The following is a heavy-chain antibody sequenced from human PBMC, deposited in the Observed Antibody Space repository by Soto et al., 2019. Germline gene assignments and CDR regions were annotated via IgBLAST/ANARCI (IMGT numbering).Heavy chain of an antibody. V-gene: IGHV3-21*01. CDR1: GFTFSSYS. CDR3: ARAPEDSGSYYYYYYMDV. D-gene: IGHD1-26*01. Sequence: GGSLRLSCAASGFTFSSYSMNWVRQAPGKGLEWVSSISSSSYIYYADSVKGRFTISRDNAKNSLYLQMNSLRAEDTAVYYCARAPEDSGSYYYYYYMDVWGKGTTVTVSS. CDR2: ISSSSYI. J-gene: IGHJ6*03.